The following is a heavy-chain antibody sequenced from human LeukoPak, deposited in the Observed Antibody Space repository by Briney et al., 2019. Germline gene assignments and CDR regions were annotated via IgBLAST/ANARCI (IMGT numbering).Heavy chain of an antibody. Sequence: GGSLRLSCAASGFTFSTYWMSWVRQAPGKGLEYVSAISSNGGSTYYADSVKGRFTISRDNSKNTMYLQMSSLRAEDTAVYYCVNLGGSGRFWGQGTMVTVSS. J-gene: IGHJ3*01. D-gene: IGHD3-16*01. CDR1: GFTFSTYW. CDR3: VNLGGSGRF. CDR2: ISSNGGST. V-gene: IGHV3-64D*06.